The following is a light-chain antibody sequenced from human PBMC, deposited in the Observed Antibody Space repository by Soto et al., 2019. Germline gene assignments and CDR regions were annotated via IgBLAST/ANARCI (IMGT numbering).Light chain of an antibody. Sequence: EIVLTQSPGTLSLSPGERATLSCRANQSVSSSSLAWYQQKPGRAPRLLIFGTSTRATGIPDRFSGSGSGTDFTLTVSGLEPEDFAVYYCQQYGSSPWTFGQGTKVEIK. CDR1: QSVSSSS. V-gene: IGKV3-20*01. CDR3: QQYGSSPWT. CDR2: GTS. J-gene: IGKJ1*01.